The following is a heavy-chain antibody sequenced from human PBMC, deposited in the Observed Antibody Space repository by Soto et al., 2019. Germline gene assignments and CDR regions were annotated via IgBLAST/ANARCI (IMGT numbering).Heavy chain of an antibody. CDR1: GGSISSYY. CDR2: IFYSGST. J-gene: IGHJ5*02. D-gene: IGHD6-13*01. CDR3: ARTYSSSWYLWFDP. Sequence: SETLSLTCAVSGGSISSYYWSWIRQPPGKGLEWIGDIFYSGSTNYNPSLKSRVTISVDTSKNQFSLKLSSVTAADTAVYYCARTYSSSWYLWFDPWGQGTLVTVSS. V-gene: IGHV4-59*01.